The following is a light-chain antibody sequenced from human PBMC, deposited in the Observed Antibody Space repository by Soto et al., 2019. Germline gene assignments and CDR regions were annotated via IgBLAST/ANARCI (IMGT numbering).Light chain of an antibody. Sequence: EIVLTQSPDTLSLSSGERATLSCRASQRISNYYLAWYHQKPGQAPRLLIYGASSRATGVPDRFSGSGSGTDFTLTISRLEPEDFAVYYCQQYGSSPLTLGGGTKV. CDR3: QQYGSSPLT. CDR1: QRISNYY. CDR2: GAS. J-gene: IGKJ4*01. V-gene: IGKV3-20*01.